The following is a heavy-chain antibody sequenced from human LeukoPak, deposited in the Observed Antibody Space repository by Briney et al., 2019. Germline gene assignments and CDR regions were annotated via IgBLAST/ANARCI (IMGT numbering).Heavy chain of an antibody. Sequence: SVKVSCKASGGTFSSYAISWVRQAPGQGPEWMGRIIPIFGTANYAQKFQGRVTITTDESTSTAYMELSSLRSEDTAVYYCARAPCSGGSCYSLEFDYWGQGTLVTVSS. CDR3: ARAPCSGGSCYSLEFDY. CDR1: GGTFSSYA. CDR2: IIPIFGTA. D-gene: IGHD2-15*01. J-gene: IGHJ4*02. V-gene: IGHV1-69*05.